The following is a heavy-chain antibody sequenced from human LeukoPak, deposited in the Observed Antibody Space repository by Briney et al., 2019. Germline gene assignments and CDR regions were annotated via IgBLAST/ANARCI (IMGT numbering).Heavy chain of an antibody. D-gene: IGHD1-1*01. Sequence: GASGKVSCKASGYTFTNFGVAWVRQAPGQGIERMAWISAYNGNPNYAQKFQGRVTMTTDTSTSTAYMELRNLTSDETAVYFCARGGGTRVYYFDYWGQGTLVTVSS. CDR3: ARGGGTRVYYFDY. CDR2: ISAYNGNP. CDR1: GYTFTNFG. V-gene: IGHV1-18*01. J-gene: IGHJ4*02.